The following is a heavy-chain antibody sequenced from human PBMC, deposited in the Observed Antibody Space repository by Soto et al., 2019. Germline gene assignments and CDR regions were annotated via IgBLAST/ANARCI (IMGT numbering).Heavy chain of an antibody. D-gene: IGHD1-26*01. Sequence: ASVELSCKASGVTFSIYAISCGRQAPGQGLEWMGGIIPIFGTANYAQKFQGRVTITADESTSTAYMELSSLRSEDTAVYYCARGGPSPLSSWGQGTLVTVSS. CDR1: GVTFSIYA. CDR3: ARGGPSPLSS. CDR2: IIPIFGTA. J-gene: IGHJ4*02. V-gene: IGHV1-69*13.